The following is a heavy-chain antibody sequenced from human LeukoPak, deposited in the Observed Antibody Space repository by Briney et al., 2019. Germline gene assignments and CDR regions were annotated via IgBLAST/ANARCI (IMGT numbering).Heavy chain of an antibody. CDR2: IYTSGST. CDR3: ASGSVVVTATEIDY. CDR1: GGSFSGYY. Sequence: PSETLSLTCAVYGGSFSGYYWSWIRRPAGKGLEWIGRIYTSGSTNYNPSLKSRVTISVDTSKNQFSLKLSSVTAADTAVYYCASGSVVVTATEIDYWGQGTLVTVSS. V-gene: IGHV4-59*10. J-gene: IGHJ4*02. D-gene: IGHD2-21*02.